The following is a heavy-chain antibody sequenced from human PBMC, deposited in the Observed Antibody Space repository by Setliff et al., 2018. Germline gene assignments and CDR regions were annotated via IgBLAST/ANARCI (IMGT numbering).Heavy chain of an antibody. V-gene: IGHV1-69*13. CDR3: AGGQPLVRKYYYYMDV. CDR2: IIPMFGT. J-gene: IGHJ6*03. D-gene: IGHD3-10*01. CDR1: GYSFTPFG. Sequence: SVKVSCKASGYSFTPFGISWVRQAPGQGLEWMGGIIPMFGTNYAQKFQGRVTITADESTSTAYMELSSLGSEDTAVYYCAGGQPLVRKYYYYMDVWGKGTTVTVSS.